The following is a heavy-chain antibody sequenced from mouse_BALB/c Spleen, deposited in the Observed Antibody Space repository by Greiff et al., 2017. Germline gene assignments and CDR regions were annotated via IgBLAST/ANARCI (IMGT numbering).Heavy chain of an antibody. CDR1: GFTFSDYY. V-gene: IGHV5-4*02. Sequence: EVKLVESGGGLVKPGGSLKLSCAASGFTFSDYYMYWVRQTPEKRLEWVATISDGGSYTYYPDSVKGRFTISRDNAKNNLYLQMSSLKSEDTAMYYCAREGGNYGGYFDYWGQGTTLTVSS. J-gene: IGHJ2*01. CDR3: AREGGNYGGYFDY. CDR2: ISDGGSYT. D-gene: IGHD2-1*01.